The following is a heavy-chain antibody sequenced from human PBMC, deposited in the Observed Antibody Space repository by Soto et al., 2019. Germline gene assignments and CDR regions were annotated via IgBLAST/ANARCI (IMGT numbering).Heavy chain of an antibody. V-gene: IGHV3-23*01. J-gene: IGHJ4*02. Sequence: GGSLRLSCAASGFTFSSYAVSWVRQAPGKGLEWVSAISCSGGSTYYADSVKGRFTVSRDNPKNTLYLQMNSLRAEDTAVYYCAREAIIVIAAPEYYFDYWGQGTLVTVSS. CDR2: ISCSGGST. D-gene: IGHD3-22*01. CDR3: AREAIIVIAAPEYYFDY. CDR1: GFTFSSYA.